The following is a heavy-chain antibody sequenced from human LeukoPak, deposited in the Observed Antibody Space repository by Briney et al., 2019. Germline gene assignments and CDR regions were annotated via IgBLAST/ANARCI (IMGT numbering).Heavy chain of an antibody. D-gene: IGHD6-19*01. CDR1: GYTFTSYY. J-gene: IGHJ4*02. Sequence: ASVKVSCKASGYTFTSYYMHWVRQAPGQGLEWMGIINPSGGSTSYAQKFQGRVTMTRDTSTSTVYMELSSLRSEDTAVYYCARENSSGFAGDYFDYWGQGTLVTVSP. V-gene: IGHV1-46*01. CDR2: INPSGGST. CDR3: ARENSSGFAGDYFDY.